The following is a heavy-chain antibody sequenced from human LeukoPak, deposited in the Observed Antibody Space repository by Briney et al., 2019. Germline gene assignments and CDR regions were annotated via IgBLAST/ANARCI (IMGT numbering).Heavy chain of an antibody. D-gene: IGHD4-17*01. CDR1: GGSISSGSSY. CDR3: ARRNPEWGDYGDYVDY. CDR2: IFYSGST. V-gene: IGHV4-39*01. Sequence: SETLSPTCTVSGGSISSGSSYWGWIRQSPGKGLEWIGSIFYSGSTYYNPSLKSRVTISVDMSKNQFSLKLSSVTAADTSVYYCARRNPEWGDYGDYVDYWGQGTLVTVSS. J-gene: IGHJ4*02.